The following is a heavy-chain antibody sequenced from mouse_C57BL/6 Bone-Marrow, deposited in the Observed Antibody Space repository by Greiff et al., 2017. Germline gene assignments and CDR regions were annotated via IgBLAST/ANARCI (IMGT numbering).Heavy chain of an antibody. CDR3: ARHGGLRRGTDY. CDR2: IHPNSGST. D-gene: IGHD1-1*01. CDR1: GYTFTSYW. V-gene: IGHV1-64*01. J-gene: IGHJ2*01. Sequence: QVQLQQPGAELVKPGASVKLSCKASGYTFTSYWMHWVKQRPGQGLEWIGMIHPNSGSTNYNEKFKSKATLTVDQSSTTASMQLSSLTSEDSAIYYCARHGGLRRGTDYWGQGTTLTVSS.